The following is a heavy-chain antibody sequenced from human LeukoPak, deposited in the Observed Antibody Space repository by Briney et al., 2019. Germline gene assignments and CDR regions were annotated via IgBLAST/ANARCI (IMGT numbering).Heavy chain of an antibody. CDR1: GGTFSSYA. Sequence: ASVKVSCKASGGTFSSYAISWVRQAPGQGLEWMGRIIPIIGIANYAQKFQGRVTITADKSTSTAYMELSSLRSEDTAVYYCARAVPMLSAKYYYYYGMDVWGQGTTVTVSS. V-gene: IGHV1-69*04. CDR2: IIPIIGIA. CDR3: ARAVPMLSAKYYYYYGMDV. J-gene: IGHJ6*02. D-gene: IGHD2-8*01.